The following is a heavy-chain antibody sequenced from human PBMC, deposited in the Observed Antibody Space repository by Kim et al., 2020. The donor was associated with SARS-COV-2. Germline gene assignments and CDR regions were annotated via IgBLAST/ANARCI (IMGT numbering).Heavy chain of an antibody. CDR1: GGSFSSNSCS. Sequence: SETLSLTCTVSGGSFSSNSCSWVCLRPRQGQELEWVMSISDSGSYYSNPSLKSRVTISVDTSKNPLSLKLSSVTAADTAVYYCARHVRQLLIAASSYYFDYWGQGTLVTVSS. CDR3: ARHVRQLLIAASSYYFDY. V-gene: IGHV4-39*01. CDR2: ISDSGSY. J-gene: IGHJ4*02. D-gene: IGHD6-13*01.